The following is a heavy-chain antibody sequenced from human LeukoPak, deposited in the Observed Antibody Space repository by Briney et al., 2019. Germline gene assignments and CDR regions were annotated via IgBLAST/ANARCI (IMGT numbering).Heavy chain of an antibody. D-gene: IGHD2-15*01. CDR1: GGSISSGDYY. V-gene: IGHV4-30-4*01. Sequence: SETLSLTCTVSGGSISSGDYYWSWIRQPPGKGLEWIGYIYYSGSTYYNPSLKSRVTISVDTSKNQFSLKLSSVTAADTAVYYCARVGTYCSGGSCYLQGDPLAYYYGMDVWGQGNPGHRLL. J-gene: IGHJ6*02. CDR3: ARVGTYCSGGSCYLQGDPLAYYYGMDV. CDR2: IYYSGST.